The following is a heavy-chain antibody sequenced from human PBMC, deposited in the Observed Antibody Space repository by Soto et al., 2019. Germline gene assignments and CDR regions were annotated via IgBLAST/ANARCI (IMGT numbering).Heavy chain of an antibody. V-gene: IGHV1-18*01. CDR2: ISAYTGNT. CDR1: GYTLISYG. Sequence: GXSVKVACEASGYTLISYGVIWVRQAPGQGLEWMGWISAYTGNTNYAQKFQGRVTMTTDTSTSTGYMELRSLRSDDTAVYYCARAGRAYVWGSYSDYWGQRTLVTVSS. J-gene: IGHJ4*02. D-gene: IGHD3-16*01. CDR3: ARAGRAYVWGSYSDY.